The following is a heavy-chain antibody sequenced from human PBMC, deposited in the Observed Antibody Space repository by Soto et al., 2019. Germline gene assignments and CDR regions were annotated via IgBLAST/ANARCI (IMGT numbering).Heavy chain of an antibody. Sequence: QVQLVESGGGVVQPGRSLRLSCAASGFTFSSYAMHWVRQAPGKGLEWVAVISYDGSNKYYADSVKGRFTISRDNSKITLYLEMNSLRAEDTAVYYCARETYYDFWSGPYYGMDVWGQGTTVTVSS. J-gene: IGHJ6*02. CDR1: GFTFSSYA. V-gene: IGHV3-30-3*01. CDR3: ARETYYDFWSGPYYGMDV. D-gene: IGHD3-3*01. CDR2: ISYDGSNK.